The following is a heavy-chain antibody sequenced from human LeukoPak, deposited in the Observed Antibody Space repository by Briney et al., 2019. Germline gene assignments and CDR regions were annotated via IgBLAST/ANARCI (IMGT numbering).Heavy chain of an antibody. D-gene: IGHD5-12*01. CDR3: ARGGFAGLATNNY. V-gene: IGHV1-8*02. CDR1: GGTFSSYA. CDR2: MNPNSGNT. Sequence: ASVKVSCKASGGTFSSYAISWVRQAPGQGLEWMGWMNPNSGNTGYAQKFQGRVTMTRNTSTSTAYMELSSLRSEDTAVYYCARGGFAGLATNNYWGQGTLVTVSS. J-gene: IGHJ4*02.